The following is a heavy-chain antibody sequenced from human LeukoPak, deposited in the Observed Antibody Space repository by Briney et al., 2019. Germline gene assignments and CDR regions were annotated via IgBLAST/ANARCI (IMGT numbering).Heavy chain of an antibody. CDR3: GRSMVRGVNYYFDF. CDR1: GYTFTSYY. V-gene: IGHV1-46*03. CDR2: INPSGCST. Sequence: ASVKVSCKASGYTFTSYYIHWVRQAPGQGLEWMGIINPSGCSTSYAQKFQGRATMTRDTSTSTVYMELSSLRSEDTAVYFCGRSMVRGVNYYFDFWGQGTLVTVSS. D-gene: IGHD3-10*01. J-gene: IGHJ4*02.